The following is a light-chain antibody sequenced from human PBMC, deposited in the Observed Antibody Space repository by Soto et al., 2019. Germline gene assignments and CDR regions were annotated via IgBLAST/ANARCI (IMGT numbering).Light chain of an antibody. Sequence: EIVLTQSPATLSLSPGERATLSCRASQSVSSYLAWYQQKPGQAPRLLIYDASNRATGIPARFSGSGSGTDFTLTISSLEPEDFAVYYCQQRSLRTFGGGTKVDIK. CDR1: QSVSSY. J-gene: IGKJ4*01. CDR3: QQRSLRT. CDR2: DAS. V-gene: IGKV3-11*01.